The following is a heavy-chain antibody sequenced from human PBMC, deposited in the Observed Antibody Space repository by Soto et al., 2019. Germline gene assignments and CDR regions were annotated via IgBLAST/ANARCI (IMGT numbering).Heavy chain of an antibody. CDR3: AREVTIASDGWFDP. Sequence: ASVKVSCKASGGTFSSYAISWVRQAPGQGLEWMGGIIPIFGTANYAQKFQGRVTITADESTSTAYMELSSLRSEDTAVYYCAREVTIASDGWFDPWGQGTLVTVSS. CDR2: IIPIFGTA. V-gene: IGHV1-69*13. J-gene: IGHJ5*02. D-gene: IGHD3-3*01. CDR1: GGTFSSYA.